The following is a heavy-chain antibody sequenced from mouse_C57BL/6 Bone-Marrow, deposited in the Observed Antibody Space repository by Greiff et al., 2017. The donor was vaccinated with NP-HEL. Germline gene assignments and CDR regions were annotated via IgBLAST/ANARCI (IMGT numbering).Heavy chain of an antibody. Sequence: QVQLQQPGAELVMHGASVKLSCKASGYTFTSYWMHWVKQRPGQGLEWIGEIDPSDSYTNYNQKFKGKSTLTVDKSSSTAYMQLSSLTSEDSAVYYCARWVYGYYYAMDYWGQGTSVTVSS. J-gene: IGHJ4*01. CDR1: GYTFTSYW. V-gene: IGHV1-69*01. D-gene: IGHD2-2*01. CDR2: IDPSDSYT. CDR3: ARWVYGYYYAMDY.